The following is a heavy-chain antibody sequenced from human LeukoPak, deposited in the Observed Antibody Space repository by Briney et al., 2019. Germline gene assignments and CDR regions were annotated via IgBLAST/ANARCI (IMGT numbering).Heavy chain of an antibody. CDR3: ARTSRTTAVTTVLYFDY. D-gene: IGHD4-17*01. CDR1: GFTFSSYW. V-gene: IGHV3-7*01. CDR2: IKQDGSEK. J-gene: IGHJ4*02. Sequence: PGESLRLSCAASGFTFSSYWMSWVRQAPGKGLEWVGKIKQDGSEKYYVDSVKGRFSISRDNAKNSLYLQMNSLRGEDTAVYYCARTSRTTAVTTVLYFDYWGQGTLVTVSS.